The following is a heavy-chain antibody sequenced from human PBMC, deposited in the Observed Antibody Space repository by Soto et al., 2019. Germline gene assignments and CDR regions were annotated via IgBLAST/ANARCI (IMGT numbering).Heavy chain of an antibody. CDR1: GGSISSYY. Sequence: QVQLQESGPGLVKPSETLSLTCTVSGGSISSYYWSWIRQPPGKGLEWIGYIYYSGSTNYNPSLKSRVTISVDTSKNQFSLKLSSVTAADTAVYYCARGAVPDYWGQGTLVTVSS. J-gene: IGHJ4*02. V-gene: IGHV4-59*01. CDR3: ARGAVPDY. D-gene: IGHD6-19*01. CDR2: IYYSGST.